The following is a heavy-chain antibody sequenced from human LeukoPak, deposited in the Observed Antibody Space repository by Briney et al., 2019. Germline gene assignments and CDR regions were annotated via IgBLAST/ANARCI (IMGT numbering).Heavy chain of an antibody. V-gene: IGHV3-30-3*01. CDR1: GFTFSSYA. CDR3: AREVVVAATRCNWFDP. J-gene: IGHJ5*02. D-gene: IGHD2-15*01. CDR2: ISYDGSNK. Sequence: PGGSLRLSCAAPGFTFSSYAMHWVRQAPGKGLEWVAVISYDGSNKYYADSVKGRFTISRDNSKNTLYLQMNSLRAEDTAVYYCAREVVVAATRCNWFDPWGQGTLVTVSS.